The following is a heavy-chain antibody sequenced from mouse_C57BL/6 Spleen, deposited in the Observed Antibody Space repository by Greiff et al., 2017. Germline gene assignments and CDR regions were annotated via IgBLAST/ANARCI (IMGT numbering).Heavy chain of an antibody. J-gene: IGHJ3*01. Sequence: QVQLKQSGAELARPGASVKLSCKASGYTFTSYGISWVKQRTGQGLEWIGEIYPRSGNTYYNEKFKGKATLTADKSSSTASMALLSLTSEDSAVYFCASPIYDGYPWFAYWGQGTLVTVSA. CDR3: ASPIYDGYPWFAY. CDR1: GYTFTSYG. V-gene: IGHV1-81*01. CDR2: IYPRSGNT. D-gene: IGHD2-3*01.